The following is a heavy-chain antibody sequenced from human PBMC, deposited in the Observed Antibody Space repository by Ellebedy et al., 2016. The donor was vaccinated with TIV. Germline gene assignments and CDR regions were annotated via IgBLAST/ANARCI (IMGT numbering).Heavy chain of an antibody. CDR2: MYHNGST. CDR1: GSSISSGYY. V-gene: IGHV4-38-2*02. Sequence: MPSETLSLTCSVSGSSISSGYYWGWIRPPPGRRLECIGRMYHNGSTYYSPSLKSRVTISVDTSKNQLSLRLSSVTAADTAVYYCARDRAGRWDYWGPGTLVTVSS. CDR3: ARDRAGRWDY. D-gene: IGHD4-23*01. J-gene: IGHJ4*02.